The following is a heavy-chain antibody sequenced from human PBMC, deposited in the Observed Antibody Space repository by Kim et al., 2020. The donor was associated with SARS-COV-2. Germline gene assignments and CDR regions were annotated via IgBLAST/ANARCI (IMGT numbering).Heavy chain of an antibody. CDR3: ERYGRNYGAVH. D-gene: IGHD3-10*01. Sequence: GGSLRLSCAGSGFTFSNFAMHWVRRAPGKGLEWVSATTRSGGGSFYADSVEGRFTVSRDNSKNTLYLHMNSLTVEDTAVYYCERYGRNYGAVHWGQGTLLFVPS. V-gene: IGHV3-64D*06. CDR1: GFTFSNFA. J-gene: IGHJ4*02. CDR2: TTRSGGGS.